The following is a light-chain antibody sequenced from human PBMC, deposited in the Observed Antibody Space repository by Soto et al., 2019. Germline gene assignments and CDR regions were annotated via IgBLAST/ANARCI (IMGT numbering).Light chain of an antibody. V-gene: IGLV2-8*01. CDR2: EVN. CDR1: SSDVGGYNY. Sequence: QSALTQPPSASGSPGQSVAISCTGTSSDVGGYNYVSWYQQHPGKAPKLMIYEVNKRPSGVPDRFSGSKSGNTASLTVSGLQAEDEAEYYCRYYAGSSNVFGTGTKVTVL. J-gene: IGLJ1*01. CDR3: RYYAGSSNV.